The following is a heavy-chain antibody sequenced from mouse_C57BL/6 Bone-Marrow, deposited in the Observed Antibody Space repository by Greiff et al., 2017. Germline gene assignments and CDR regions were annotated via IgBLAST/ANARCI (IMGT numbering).Heavy chain of an antibody. Sequence: EVNLVESGGDLVKPGGSLKLSCAASGFTFSSYGMSWVRQTPDKRLEWVATISSGGSYTYYPDSVKGRFTISRDNAKNTLYLQMSSLKSEDTAMYYCARPYGNYWGQGTLVTVSA. CDR2: ISSGGSYT. J-gene: IGHJ3*01. CDR1: GFTFSSYG. D-gene: IGHD2-1*01. V-gene: IGHV5-6*01. CDR3: ARPYGNY.